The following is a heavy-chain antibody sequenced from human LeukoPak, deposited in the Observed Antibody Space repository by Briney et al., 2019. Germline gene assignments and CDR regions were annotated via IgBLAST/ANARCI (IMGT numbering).Heavy chain of an antibody. J-gene: IGHJ4*02. CDR3: ARGNGVCPTY. Sequence: ASVKVSCKASGYTFTSYYMHWVRQAPGHGLEWMGIINPSGGGTSYTEKFQGRVTMTRDTSTSTVSMELSSLRSEDTAVYYCARGNGVCPTYWGQGTLVTVSS. V-gene: IGHV1-46*01. D-gene: IGHD2-8*01. CDR1: GYTFTSYY. CDR2: INPSGGGT.